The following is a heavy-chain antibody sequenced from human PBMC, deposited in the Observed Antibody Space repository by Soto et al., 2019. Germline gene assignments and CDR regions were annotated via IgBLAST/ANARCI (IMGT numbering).Heavy chain of an antibody. D-gene: IGHD5-12*01. CDR1: GGSISSSSYY. CDR3: ARISVASRYMDV. J-gene: IGHJ6*03. V-gene: IGHV4-39*01. CDR2: FYYSGST. Sequence: SETLSLTCTVSGGSISSSSYYWGWIRQSPGKGLEWIGSFYYSGSTYYSPSLRSRVTISGDTSRKQISLRLSSVTAADTAVYYCARISVASRYMDVWGKGTTVAVS.